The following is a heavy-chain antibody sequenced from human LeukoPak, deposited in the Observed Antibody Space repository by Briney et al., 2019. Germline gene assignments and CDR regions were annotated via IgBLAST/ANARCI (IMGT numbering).Heavy chain of an antibody. Sequence: SETLSLTCTVSGGSISSYYWSWIRQPAGKGLEWIGRIYTSGSTNYNPSLKSRVTMSVDTSKNQFSLKLSSVTAADTAVYYCARGFLGTQALNWFDPWGQGTLVTVSS. CDR1: GGSISSYY. CDR2: IYTSGST. V-gene: IGHV4-4*07. J-gene: IGHJ5*02. D-gene: IGHD1-1*01. CDR3: ARGFLGTQALNWFDP.